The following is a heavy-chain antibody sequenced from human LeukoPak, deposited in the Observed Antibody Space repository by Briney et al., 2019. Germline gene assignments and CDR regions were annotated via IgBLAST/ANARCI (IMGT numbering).Heavy chain of an antibody. CDR3: ARPPPGRDGYKYYFDY. CDR1: GYTFTSYY. Sequence: GASVKVSCKASGYTFTSYYMHWVRQAPGQGLEWMGIINPSGGSTSYAQKFQGRVTMTRDTSTSTVYMELSSLRSEDTAVYYCARPPPGRDGYKYYFDYWGQGTLVTVSS. CDR2: INPSGGST. D-gene: IGHD5-24*01. J-gene: IGHJ4*02. V-gene: IGHV1-46*01.